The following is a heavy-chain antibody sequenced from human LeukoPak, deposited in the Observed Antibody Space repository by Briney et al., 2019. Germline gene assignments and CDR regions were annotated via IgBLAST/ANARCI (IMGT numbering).Heavy chain of an antibody. D-gene: IGHD6-19*01. CDR3: ARTAGVAVAGSRQYFDY. J-gene: IGHJ4*02. V-gene: IGHV4-39*01. CDR1: GGLISSSSYY. Sequence: PSETLSLTCTVSGGLISSSSYYWGWVRQPPEKGPEWIGSFYYTGSTYYHPSLKSRVTISVDTSKNQFSLNLTSVTAADTAVYYCARTAGVAVAGSRQYFDYWGQGTLVTVSS. CDR2: FYYTGST.